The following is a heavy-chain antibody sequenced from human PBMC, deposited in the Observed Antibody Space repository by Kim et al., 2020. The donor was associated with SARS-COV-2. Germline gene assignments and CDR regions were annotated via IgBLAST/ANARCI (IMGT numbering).Heavy chain of an antibody. V-gene: IGHV1-46*01. D-gene: IGHD3-10*01. J-gene: IGHJ3*02. CDR2: INPSGGST. CDR3: ARVVLLWFWELEAFDI. CDR1: GYTFTSYY. Sequence: ASVKVSCKASGYTFTSYYMHWVRQAPGQGLEWMGIINPSGGSTSYAQKFQGRVTMTRDTSTSTVYMELSSLRSEDTAVYYCARVVLLWFWELEAFDIWGQGTMVTVSS.